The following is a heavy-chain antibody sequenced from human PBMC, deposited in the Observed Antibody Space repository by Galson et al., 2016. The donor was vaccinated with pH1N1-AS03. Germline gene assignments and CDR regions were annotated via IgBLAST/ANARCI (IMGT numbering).Heavy chain of an antibody. CDR1: GYRFTNYW. CDR2: IYPGNSDS. J-gene: IGHJ4*02. D-gene: IGHD3-16*01. Sequence: QSGAEVKKPGESLKISCKGSGYRFTNYWIGWVRQMPGKGLEWMGIIYPGNSDSRYNKSFQGQVTISADTSISAVYLQWSSLQASDTAMYYCGRPRLNYFDNWGQGTLVTVSS. CDR3: GRPRLNYFDN. V-gene: IGHV5-51*03.